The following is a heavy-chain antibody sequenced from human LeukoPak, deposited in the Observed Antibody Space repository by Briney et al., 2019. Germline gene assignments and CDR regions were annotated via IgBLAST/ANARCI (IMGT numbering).Heavy chain of an antibody. D-gene: IGHD7-27*01. V-gene: IGHV4-4*02. CDR2: IYHSGST. CDR1: GGSISSSNW. CDR3: ARSNWGSFRVNYFDY. Sequence: SGTLSLTCAVSGGSISSSNWWSWVRQPPGKGLEWIGEIYHSGSTNYNPSLKSRVTISVDKSKNQFSLKLNSVTAADTAVYYCARSNWGSFRVNYFDYWGQGTLVTVSS. J-gene: IGHJ4*02.